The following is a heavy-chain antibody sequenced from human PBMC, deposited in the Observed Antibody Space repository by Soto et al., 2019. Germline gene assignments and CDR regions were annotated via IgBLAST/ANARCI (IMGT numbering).Heavy chain of an antibody. V-gene: IGHV4-38-2*01. CDR1: GYSISSGYN. CDR3: ARTIYCINGVCSPLYGLDG. Sequence: SETLSLTCAVSGYSISSGYNWGWIRQPPGKGLEWIGSIHHSGTTYYNPSLKSQVTISVDTSKNQFSLKLSSVTAADTAVYYCARTIYCINGVCSPLYGLDGWGQGTKVTVSS. J-gene: IGHJ6*02. D-gene: IGHD2-8*01. CDR2: IHHSGTT.